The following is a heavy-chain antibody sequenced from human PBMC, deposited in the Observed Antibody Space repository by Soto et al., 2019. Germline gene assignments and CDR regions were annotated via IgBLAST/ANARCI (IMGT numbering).Heavy chain of an antibody. CDR1: GGSISSGGYY. V-gene: IGHV4-31*03. J-gene: IGHJ3*02. CDR3: AREGEFVGAIDAFDI. CDR2: IYYSGST. D-gene: IGHD1-26*01. Sequence: QVQLQESGPGLVKPSQTLSLTCTVSGGSISSGGYYWSWIRQHPGKGLEWIGYIYYSGSTYYNPSLKSRVTISVDTSKNQFSLKLSSVTAADTAVYYCAREGEFVGAIDAFDIWGQGTMVTVSS.